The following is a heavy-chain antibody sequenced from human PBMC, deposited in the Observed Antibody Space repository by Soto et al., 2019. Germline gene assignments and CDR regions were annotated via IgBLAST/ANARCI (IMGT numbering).Heavy chain of an antibody. J-gene: IGHJ6*02. V-gene: IGHV3-7*01. CDR3: ARDRSLGSPTYYYYYYAMDV. CDR2: IKQDGSEK. CDR1: GFTFSSYW. Sequence: EVQLVESGGGLVQPGGSLRLSCAASGFTFSSYWMSWVRQAPGKGLEWVANIKQDGSEKYYVDSVKGRFTISRDNAKNSLYLQMNSLRAEDTAVHYCARDRSLGSPTYYYYYYAMDVWGQGTTVTVSS. D-gene: IGHD3-10*01.